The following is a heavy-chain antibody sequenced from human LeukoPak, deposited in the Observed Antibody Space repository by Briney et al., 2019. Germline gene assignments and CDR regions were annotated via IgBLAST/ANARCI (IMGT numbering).Heavy chain of an antibody. J-gene: IGHJ4*02. Sequence: PGGSLRLSCAASGFTFCSHVMHWVRQAPGKGLEWVAVIGYDGSNKYYADSVKGRFTISRDNPKKSLYLQMNSLRAEDTAVYYCAGTRNLRGDYFDYWGQGTLVTVSS. CDR3: AGTRNLRGDYFDY. CDR1: GFTFCSHV. CDR2: IGYDGSNK. D-gene: IGHD3-10*01. V-gene: IGHV3-33*01.